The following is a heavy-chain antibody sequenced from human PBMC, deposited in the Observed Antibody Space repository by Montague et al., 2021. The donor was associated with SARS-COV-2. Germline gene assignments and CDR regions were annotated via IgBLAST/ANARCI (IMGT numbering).Heavy chain of an antibody. V-gene: IGHV3-53*01. CDR3: ARDFGESRDH. Sequence: SLRLSCAASGFTVSSNYMSWVRQAPGKGLEWVSLIYSSGRTSYADSVKGRFTMSSDNTKNTPYLQMNSVRAEDTAVYYCARDFGESRDHWGQGTLVTVSS. J-gene: IGHJ4*02. D-gene: IGHD3-10*01. CDR1: GFTVSSNY. CDR2: IYSSGRT.